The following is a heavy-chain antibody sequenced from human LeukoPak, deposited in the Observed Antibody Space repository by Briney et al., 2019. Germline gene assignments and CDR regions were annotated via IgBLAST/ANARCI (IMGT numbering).Heavy chain of an antibody. CDR2: IKQDGSEK. J-gene: IGHJ4*02. Sequence: GGSLRLSCAASGFTFSSYWMSWVRQAPGKGLEWVANIKQDGSEKYYVDSVKGRFTISRDNAKNSLYLQMNSLRAEDTAVYYCARGYCSSTSCYTFYFDYWGQGTLVTVSS. CDR1: GFTFSSYW. CDR3: ARGYCSSTSCYTFYFDY. D-gene: IGHD2-2*02. V-gene: IGHV3-7*01.